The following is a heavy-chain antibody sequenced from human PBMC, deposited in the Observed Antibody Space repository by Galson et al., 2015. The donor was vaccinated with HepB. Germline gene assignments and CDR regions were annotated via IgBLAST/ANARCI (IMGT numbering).Heavy chain of an antibody. J-gene: IGHJ4*02. CDR1: GFTFSSYS. V-gene: IGHV3-48*02. CDR3: ARDGLNYYDSSGDYSPFAY. Sequence: SLRLSCAASGFTFSSYSMNWVRQAPGKGLEWVSYTSSSSSTIYYADSVKGRFTISRDNAKNSLCLQMNSLRDEDTAVYYCARDGLNYYDSSGDYSPFAYCCQRTLVTVSS. CDR2: TSSSSSTI. D-gene: IGHD3-22*01.